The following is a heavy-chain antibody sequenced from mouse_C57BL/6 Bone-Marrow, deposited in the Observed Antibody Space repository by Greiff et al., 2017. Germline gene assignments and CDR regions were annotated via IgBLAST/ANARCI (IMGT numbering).Heavy chain of an antibody. V-gene: IGHV1-69*01. CDR1: GYTFTSYW. CDR2: IDPSDSYT. Sequence: VQLQQPGAELVMPGASVKLSCKASGYTFTSYWMHWVKQRPGQGLEWIGEIDPSDSYTNYNQKFKGKSTLTVDNSSSTAYMQLSSLTSEDSAVYYCARERWLLPYCDYWGQGTTLTVSS. D-gene: IGHD2-3*01. CDR3: ARERWLLPYCDY. J-gene: IGHJ2*01.